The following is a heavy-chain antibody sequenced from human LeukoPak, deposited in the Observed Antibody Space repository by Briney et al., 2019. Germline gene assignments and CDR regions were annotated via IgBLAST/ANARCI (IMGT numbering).Heavy chain of an antibody. Sequence: PGGSLRLSCVASGFTFSYYSMNWARQAPGKGLEWISYIRSRDGTVSYADSVKGRFTISRDNSKNTLYLQMNSLRAEDTAVYYCARAVGANDYWGQGTLVTVSS. D-gene: IGHD1-26*01. J-gene: IGHJ4*02. CDR1: GFTFSYYS. CDR2: IRSRDGTV. V-gene: IGHV3-48*01. CDR3: ARAVGANDY.